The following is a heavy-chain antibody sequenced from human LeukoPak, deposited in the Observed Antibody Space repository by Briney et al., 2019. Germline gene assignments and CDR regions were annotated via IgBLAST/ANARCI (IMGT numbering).Heavy chain of an antibody. CDR2: ISDNGRST. D-gene: IGHD1-26*01. J-gene: IGHJ4*02. CDR3: AKRVDYSGNYYFDS. CDR1: GFTFRSYA. V-gene: IGHV3-23*01. Sequence: GGSLRLSCAASGFTFRSYAMSWVRQAPGKGLEWVSAISDNGRSTYYADSMKGRFTISRDNSKNTLSLQMNTLRAEDTAVYYCAKRVDYSGNYYFDSWGQGTLVTVSS.